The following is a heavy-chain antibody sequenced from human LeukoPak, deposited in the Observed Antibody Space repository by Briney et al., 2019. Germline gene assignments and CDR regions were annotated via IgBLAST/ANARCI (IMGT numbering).Heavy chain of an antibody. CDR1: GFTFSSYG. J-gene: IGHJ4*02. V-gene: IGHV3-7*01. CDR3: ARESRYDFWSGYLDY. Sequence: GGSLRLSCAASGFTFSSYGMHWVRQAPGKGLEWVANIKQDGSDTYSMDSVKGRFTISRDNSKNTLYLQMNSLRAEDTAVYYCARESRYDFWSGYLDYWGQGTLVTVSS. D-gene: IGHD3-3*01. CDR2: IKQDGSDT.